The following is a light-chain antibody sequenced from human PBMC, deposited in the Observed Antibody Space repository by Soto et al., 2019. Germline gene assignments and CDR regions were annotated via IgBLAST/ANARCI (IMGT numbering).Light chain of an antibody. CDR3: SSYTGSSNV. CDR2: EVS. J-gene: IGLJ1*01. CDR1: GSDVGDYNY. V-gene: IGLV2-8*01. Sequence: QSALTQPPSASGSPGQSVTISCTGTGSDVGDYNYVSWYQQHPGKAPKLMIYEVSKRPSGVPDRFSGSKSGNTASLTVSGPQAEDEANYYCSSYTGSSNVFGTGTK.